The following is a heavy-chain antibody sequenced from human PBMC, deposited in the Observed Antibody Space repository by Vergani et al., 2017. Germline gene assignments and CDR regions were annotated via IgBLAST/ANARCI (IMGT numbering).Heavy chain of an antibody. V-gene: IGHV2-5*01. CDR1: GFSLSTSGVG. J-gene: IGHJ6*03. CDR2: IYWNDDK. D-gene: IGHD1-26*01. Sequence: QITLKESGPTLVKPTQTLTLTCTFSGFSLSTSGVGVGWIRQPPGKALEWLALIYWNDDKRYSPSLKSRLTITKDTSKNQVVLTMTNMDPVDTATYYCARLTLGATTAYYYYYMDVWGKGTTVTVSS. CDR3: ARLTLGATTAYYYYYMDV.